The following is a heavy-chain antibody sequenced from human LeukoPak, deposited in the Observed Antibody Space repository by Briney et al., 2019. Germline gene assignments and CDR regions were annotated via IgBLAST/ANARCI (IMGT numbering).Heavy chain of an antibody. CDR1: GFTFSSYG. CDR3: ARYQLIDYNYYYMDV. D-gene: IGHD2-2*01. CDR2: ISGSGGST. Sequence: PGGSLRLSCAASGFTFSSYGMSWVRQAPGKGLEWVSAISGSGGSTYYADSVKGRLTISRDNAQNSLYLQMNSLKAEDTALYYCARYQLIDYNYYYMDVWGTGTTVTVSS. J-gene: IGHJ6*03. V-gene: IGHV3-23*01.